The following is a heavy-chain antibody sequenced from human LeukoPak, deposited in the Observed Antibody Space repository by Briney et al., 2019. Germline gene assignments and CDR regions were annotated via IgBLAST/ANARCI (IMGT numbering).Heavy chain of an antibody. D-gene: IGHD3-10*01. Sequence: ASVKVSCKASGYTFTSYYMHWVRQAPGQGLEWMGWISAYNGDTNYAQKLQGRVTMTTDTSTSTAYMELSRLRSDDTAVYYCARANMVRGVGSFFDRNWFDPWGRGTLVTVSS. CDR1: GYTFTSYY. CDR3: ARANMVRGVGSFFDRNWFDP. V-gene: IGHV1-18*04. J-gene: IGHJ5*02. CDR2: ISAYNGDT.